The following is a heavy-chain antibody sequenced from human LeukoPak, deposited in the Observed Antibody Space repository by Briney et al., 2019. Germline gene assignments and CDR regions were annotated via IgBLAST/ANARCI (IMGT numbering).Heavy chain of an antibody. CDR1: GFTFDDYA. CDR2: INWNGGST. D-gene: IGHD1-26*01. Sequence: PGGSLRLSCAASGFTFDDYAMHWVRQSPGKGLEWVSGINWNGGSTGYADSVKGRFTISRDNAKNSLYLQMNSLRAEDTALYYCARDGASGSYQWAWGQGTLVTVSS. CDR3: ARDGASGSYQWA. J-gene: IGHJ5*02. V-gene: IGHV3-20*04.